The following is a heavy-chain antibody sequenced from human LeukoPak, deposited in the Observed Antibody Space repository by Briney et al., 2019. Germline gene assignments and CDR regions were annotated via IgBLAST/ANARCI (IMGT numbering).Heavy chain of an antibody. CDR2: ISGSDVST. V-gene: IGHV3-23*01. J-gene: IGHJ5*02. CDR3: ANHLRGYSYGLSGWFDP. D-gene: IGHD5-18*01. Sequence: GGTLRLSCAASGFTLSNYGMSWVRQAPGKGLEWVSSISGSDVSTYYADSVKGRFTISRDNSKNTLYLQMNSLRAEDTAVYYCANHLRGYSYGLSGWFDPWGQGTLVTVSS. CDR1: GFTLSNYG.